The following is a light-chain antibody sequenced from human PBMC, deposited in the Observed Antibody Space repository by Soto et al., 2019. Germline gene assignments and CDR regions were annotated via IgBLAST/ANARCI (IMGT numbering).Light chain of an antibody. CDR2: GNS. CDR1: SSNIGAGYD. Sequence: QSVLTQPPSVSGAPGQRVTISCTGSSSNIGAGYDVHWYQQLPGTAPKLLIYGNSXRXSXXPDRFSGSKSGTSASLAITGLQAEDEADYYCQSYDSSLSALFGGGTKVTVL. J-gene: IGLJ3*02. V-gene: IGLV1-40*01. CDR3: QSYDSSLSAL.